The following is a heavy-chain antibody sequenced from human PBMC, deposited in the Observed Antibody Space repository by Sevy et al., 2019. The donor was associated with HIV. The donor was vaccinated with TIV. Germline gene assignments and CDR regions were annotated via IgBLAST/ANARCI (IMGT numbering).Heavy chain of an antibody. Sequence: ASVKVSCKASADTFTNNYIHWVRQAPGQGLEWMGIVDPSGGNASCAQRFQDRVTLTRDTSTSTLYMDLTSLTSEDTAMYYCVRADAAQHFDSRGQGTLVTVSS. J-gene: IGHJ4*02. D-gene: IGHD2-15*01. CDR1: ADTFTNNY. CDR2: VDPSGGNA. V-gene: IGHV1-46*01. CDR3: VRADAAQHFDS.